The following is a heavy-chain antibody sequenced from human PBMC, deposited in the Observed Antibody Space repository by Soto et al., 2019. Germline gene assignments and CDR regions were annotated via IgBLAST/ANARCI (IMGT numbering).Heavy chain of an antibody. D-gene: IGHD6-6*01. CDR1: GYSFTSYW. J-gene: IGHJ4*02. V-gene: IGHV5-10-1*01. Sequence: GESLKISCKGSGYSFTSYWISWVRQMPGKGLEWMGRIDPSDSYTNYSPSFQGHVTISADKSISTAYLQWSSLKASDTAMYYCARKRRSSRDFDYWGQGTLVTVSS. CDR2: IDPSDSYT. CDR3: ARKRRSSRDFDY.